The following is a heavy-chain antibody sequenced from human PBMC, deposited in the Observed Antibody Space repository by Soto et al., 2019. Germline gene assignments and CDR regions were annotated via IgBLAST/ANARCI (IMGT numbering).Heavy chain of an antibody. D-gene: IGHD2-2*01. CDR2: ISAYNGNT. CDR1: GYTFTSYG. J-gene: IGHJ5*02. CDR3: ACACIVHAPAASTWFDP. Sequence: ASVKVSCKASGYTFTSYGISWVRQAPGQGLEWMGWISAYNGNTNYAQKLQGRVTMTTDTSTSTAYMELRSLRSDDTAVYYCACACIVHAPAASTWFDPWGQGTLVTVSS. V-gene: IGHV1-18*01.